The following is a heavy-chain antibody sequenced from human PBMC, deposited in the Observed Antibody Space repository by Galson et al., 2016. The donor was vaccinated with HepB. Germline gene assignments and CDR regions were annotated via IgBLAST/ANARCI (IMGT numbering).Heavy chain of an antibody. D-gene: IGHD3-9*01. V-gene: IGHV4-31*03. CDR3: ARVPFHNVLTGQFDY. Sequence: TLSLTCTVSGDSISSGDFFWSWIRQHPEKGLKWIGYIYYTGRTHYNPSLRSRLTISVDTSKNQLSLRLTSVTAADTAVYYCARVPFHNVLTGQFDYWGQGTLVTVSS. CDR1: GDSISSGDFF. J-gene: IGHJ4*02. CDR2: IYYTGRT.